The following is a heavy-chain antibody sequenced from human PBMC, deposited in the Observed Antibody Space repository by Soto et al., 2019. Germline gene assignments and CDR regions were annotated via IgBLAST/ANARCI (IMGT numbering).Heavy chain of an antibody. CDR1: GFTFSTYW. D-gene: IGHD3-22*01. CDR3: ARGDYYDANGPFSDAFDI. V-gene: IGHV3-7*04. CDR2: IKPDGSEK. Sequence: GGSLRLSCAASGFTFSTYWMSWVRQAPGKGLEWVANIKPDGSEKWYVDSVKGRFTISRDNAKNSLYLQMSSLRAEDTAVYYCARGDYYDANGPFSDAFDIWGQGTMVTVSS. J-gene: IGHJ3*02.